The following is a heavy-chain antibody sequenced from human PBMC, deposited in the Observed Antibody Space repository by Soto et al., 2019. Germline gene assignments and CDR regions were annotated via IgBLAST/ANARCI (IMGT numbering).Heavy chain of an antibody. CDR3: AREGRRGIPEY. Sequence: SVKVSCKASGGTLSSYAISWVRQAPGQGLEWMGGIIPIFGTANYAQKFQGRVTVTADESTSTAYMELSSLRSEDTAVYYCAREGRRGIPEYWGQGTLVTVSS. V-gene: IGHV1-69*13. D-gene: IGHD3-10*01. CDR1: GGTLSSYA. J-gene: IGHJ4*02. CDR2: IIPIFGTA.